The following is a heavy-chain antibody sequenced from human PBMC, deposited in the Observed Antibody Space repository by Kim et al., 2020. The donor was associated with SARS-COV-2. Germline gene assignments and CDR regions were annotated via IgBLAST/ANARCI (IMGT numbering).Heavy chain of an antibody. D-gene: IGHD3-9*01. CDR1: GGSISSYY. Sequence: SETLSLTCTVSGGSISSYYWSWIRQPPGKGLEWIGYIYYSGSTNYNPSLKSRVTISVDTSKNQFSLKLSSVTAADTAVYYCARGGDRLPGEKYYDILTGYWGGYYYGMDVWGQGTTVTVSS. CDR2: IYYSGST. J-gene: IGHJ6*02. CDR3: ARGGDRLPGEKYYDILTGYWGGYYYGMDV. V-gene: IGHV4-59*13.